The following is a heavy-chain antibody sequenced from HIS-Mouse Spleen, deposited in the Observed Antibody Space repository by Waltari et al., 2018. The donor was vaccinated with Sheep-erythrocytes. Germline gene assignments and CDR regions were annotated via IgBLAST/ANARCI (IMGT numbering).Heavy chain of an antibody. J-gene: IGHJ4*02. D-gene: IGHD1-26*01. CDR3: ARVASGATFDY. CDR1: GLTFSSLS. CDR2: ISSSSSYI. V-gene: IGHV3-21*01. Sequence: EVQLVESGGGLVKPGRSLRLSCAASGLTFSSLSMIWFRQSPGKGGRSVSYISSSSSYIYYADSVKGRFTISRDNAKNSLYLQMNSLRAEDTAVYYCARVASGATFDYWGQGTLVTVSS.